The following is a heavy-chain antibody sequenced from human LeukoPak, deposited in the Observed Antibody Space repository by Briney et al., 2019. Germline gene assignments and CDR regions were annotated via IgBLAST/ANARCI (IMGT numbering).Heavy chain of an antibody. CDR2: INPNSGGT. D-gene: IGHD3-22*01. Sequence: ASVKVSCKASGYTFTSYGISWVRQAPGQGLEWMGWINPNSGGTNYAQKFQGRVTMTRDTSISTAYMELSRLRSDDTAVYYCARDSSGYSLNGWGQGTLVTVSS. CDR1: GYTFTSYG. V-gene: IGHV1-2*02. J-gene: IGHJ4*02. CDR3: ARDSSGYSLNG.